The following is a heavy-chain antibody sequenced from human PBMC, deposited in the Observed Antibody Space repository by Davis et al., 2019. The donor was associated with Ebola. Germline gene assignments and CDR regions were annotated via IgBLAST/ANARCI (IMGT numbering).Heavy chain of an antibody. CDR1: GGSFSGYY. J-gene: IGHJ5*02. V-gene: IGHV4-34*01. CDR2: INHSGSA. CDR3: ARLYYGSGSYYNWFDP. D-gene: IGHD3-10*01. Sequence: SETLSLTCAVYGGSFSGYYWSWVRQPPGKGLEWIGEINHSGSAYYNPSLKSRVTISVDTSKNQVSLKLSSVTAADTAVYYCARLYYGSGSYYNWFDPWGQGTLVTVSS.